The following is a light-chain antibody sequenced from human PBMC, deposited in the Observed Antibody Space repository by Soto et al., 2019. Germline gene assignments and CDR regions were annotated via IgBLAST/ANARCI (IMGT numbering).Light chain of an antibody. J-gene: IGLJ1*01. V-gene: IGLV2-14*01. CDR1: STEVGGYKY. CDR2: DVI. CDR3: ITYTGSGTYV. Sequence: QSALTQPASVSGSPGQSITISCTGTSTEVGGYKYVSWYQQHPGKVPKLIIYDVISRPSGVSDRFSGSKSGNTASLFISCLQAEDEADYYCITYTGSGTYVFGSGTKVTVL.